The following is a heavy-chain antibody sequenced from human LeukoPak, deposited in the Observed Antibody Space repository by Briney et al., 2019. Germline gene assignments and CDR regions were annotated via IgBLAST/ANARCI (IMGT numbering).Heavy chain of an antibody. V-gene: IGHV1-69*04. CDR3: ARDSGRPPTSFDY. D-gene: IGHD1-1*01. CDR2: IIPILDLT. J-gene: IGHJ4*02. CDR1: GGTFNHFG. Sequence: ASVKVSCKASGGTFNHFGINWVRQAPGQGLEWMGRIIPILDLTKYAPKIQDRVTTTADKSTSTAYMELNSLRSEDTAVYFCARDSGRPPTSFDYWGQGTLVTVSS.